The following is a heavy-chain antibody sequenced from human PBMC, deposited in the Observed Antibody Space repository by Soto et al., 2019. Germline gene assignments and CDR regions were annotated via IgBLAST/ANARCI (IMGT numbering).Heavy chain of an antibody. J-gene: IGHJ6*03. CDR3: ARGDLKPPMDV. V-gene: IGHV3-23*01. CDR1: GFTFNKYA. CDR2: ISCSGGRT. Sequence: GGSLRLSCAASGFTFNKYATTWVRQAPGKGLEWVSGISCSGGRTFYVDSVKGRFTISRDNAENTLYLQMNSLRAEDTAVYYCARGDLKPPMDVWGKGTTVTVSS.